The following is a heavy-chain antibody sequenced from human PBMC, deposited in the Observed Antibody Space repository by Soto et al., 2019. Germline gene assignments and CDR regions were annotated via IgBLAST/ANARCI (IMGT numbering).Heavy chain of an antibody. CDR3: AKDKYYYESSAPFGYYGMDV. V-gene: IGHV3-23*01. CDR2: ISGSGGST. Sequence: GGSLRLSCAASGFTFSSYAMSWVRQAPGKGLEWVSAISGSGGSTYYADSVKGRFTISRDNSKNTLYLQMNSLRAEDTAVYYCAKDKYYYESSAPFGYYGMDVWGQGTTVTVSS. D-gene: IGHD3-22*01. CDR1: GFTFSSYA. J-gene: IGHJ6*02.